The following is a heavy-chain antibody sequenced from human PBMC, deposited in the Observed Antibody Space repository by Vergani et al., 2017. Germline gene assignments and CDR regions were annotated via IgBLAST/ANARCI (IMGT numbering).Heavy chain of an antibody. CDR3: ARHTTYTDS. J-gene: IGHJ4*02. CDR2: IYPADSDT. CDR1: EYSFGNYW. D-gene: IGHD1-1*01. Sequence: EVELVQSGPDMRKPGESLMLSCKGSEYSFGNYWIGWVRQMPGKGLEWMGIIYPADSDTRYSPSFQGQVTISADKSISTAFLQWDSLKASDTALYYCARHTTYTDSWGQGTLVTVSS. V-gene: IGHV5-51*01.